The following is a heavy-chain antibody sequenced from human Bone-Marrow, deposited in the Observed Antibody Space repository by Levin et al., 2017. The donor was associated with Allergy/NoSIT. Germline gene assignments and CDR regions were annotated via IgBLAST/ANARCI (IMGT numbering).Heavy chain of an antibody. CDR1: GLTFDHYA. CDR3: ATEGLISRHFDWDPTYYYYMDV. CDR2: IRSRSYGGKT. D-gene: IGHD3-9*01. Sequence: KHGESLKISCTASGLTFDHYALSWFRQAPGKGLEWVSFIRSRSYGGKTEYAASVKGRFSMSRDDSKSTAYLLMNSLKTEDTAVYFCATEGLISRHFDWDPTYYYYMDVWGKGTTVTVSS. J-gene: IGHJ6*03. V-gene: IGHV3-49*05.